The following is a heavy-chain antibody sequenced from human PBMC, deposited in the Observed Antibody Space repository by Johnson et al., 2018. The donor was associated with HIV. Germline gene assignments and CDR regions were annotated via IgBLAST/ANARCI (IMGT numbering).Heavy chain of an antibody. CDR2: ISGSGGST. D-gene: IGHD5-18*01. J-gene: IGHJ3*02. V-gene: IGHV3-23*04. CDR1: GFTFSSYA. Sequence: VQLVESGGGLVQPGGSLRLSCAASGFTFSSYAMSWVRQAPGKGLEWVPAISGSGGSTYYAESVKGRFTISRDNSKNTLYLQMNSLRAEDTPVYYWTREFAIGYSYGYLIGAFDIWGQGTMVTVSS. CDR3: TREFAIGYSYGYLIGAFDI.